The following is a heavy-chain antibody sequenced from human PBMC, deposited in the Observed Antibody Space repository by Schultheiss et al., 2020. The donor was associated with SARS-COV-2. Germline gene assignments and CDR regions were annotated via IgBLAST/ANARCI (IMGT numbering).Heavy chain of an antibody. V-gene: IGHV1-69*02. J-gene: IGHJ4*02. CDR1: GGTFSSYT. CDR2: IIPILGIA. D-gene: IGHD3-22*01. CDR3: ARATDSGSHQMLGY. Sequence: ASVKVSCKASGGTFSSYTISWVRQAPGQGLEWMGRIIPILGIANYAQKFQGRVTITADKSTSTAYMELSSLRSEDTAVYYCARATDSGSHQMLGYWGQGTLVTVSS.